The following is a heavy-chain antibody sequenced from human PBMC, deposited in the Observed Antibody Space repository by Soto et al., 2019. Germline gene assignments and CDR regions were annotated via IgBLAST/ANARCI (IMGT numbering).Heavy chain of an antibody. CDR2: IFHDGTA. Sequence: SETLSLTCAVSGVSISSGNWWTWVRQTPQRGLEYIGEIFHDGTANYYPSFERRVAISVDTAKNQFSLKLTSVTAAATAIYSCARLVYDTRLNYRYFDFWGEGALVTVSS. J-gene: IGHJ4*02. CDR3: ARLVYDTRLNYRYFDF. V-gene: IGHV4-4*02. D-gene: IGHD3-10*01. CDR1: GVSISSGNW.